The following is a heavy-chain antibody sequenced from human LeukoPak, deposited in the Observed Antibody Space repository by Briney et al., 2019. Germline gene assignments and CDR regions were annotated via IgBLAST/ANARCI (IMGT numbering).Heavy chain of an antibody. CDR1: VGSITSGGYS. CDR2: IYHSGST. V-gene: IGHV4-30-2*01. D-gene: IGHD3-9*01. Sequence: KASQTLSLTCAVSVGSITSGGYSWSWIWQPPGKGLERIGYIYHSGSTYYHSSLKSRLTISVDRSKNQYSLKLSSVTAADTAVYYCARANPNYYDILTGYSAERYFDYWGQGTLVTVSS. J-gene: IGHJ4*02. CDR3: ARANPNYYDILTGYSAERYFDY.